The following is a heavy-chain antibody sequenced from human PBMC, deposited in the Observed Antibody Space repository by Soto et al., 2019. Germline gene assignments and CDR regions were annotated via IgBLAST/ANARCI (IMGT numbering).Heavy chain of an antibody. Sequence: GGSLRLSCVVSGLTLTNVWMNYVRQAPGKGLEWVGRIKSKTAGGTTDYAAPVKGRFTISRDDSENTLFLHMNSLKTEDTAVYYCSYGANQYFDYWGQGALVTGSS. J-gene: IGHJ4*02. V-gene: IGHV3-15*07. CDR3: SYGANQYFDY. D-gene: IGHD4-17*01. CDR2: IKSKTAGGTT. CDR1: GLTLTNVW.